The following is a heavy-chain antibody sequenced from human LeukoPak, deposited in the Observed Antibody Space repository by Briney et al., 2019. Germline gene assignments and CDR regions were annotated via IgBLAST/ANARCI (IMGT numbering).Heavy chain of an antibody. CDR1: GFTFSSYA. D-gene: IGHD3-3*01. J-gene: IGHJ4*02. CDR3: AKSGSSYDFWSGQEGPYYFDY. Sequence: GGSLRLSCAASGFTFSSYAMSWVRQAPGKGLEWVSAISGSGGSTYYADSVKGRFTISRDNSKNTLYLQMNSLRVEDTAVYYCAKSGSSYDFWSGQEGPYYFDYWGQGTLVTVSS. V-gene: IGHV3-23*01. CDR2: ISGSGGST.